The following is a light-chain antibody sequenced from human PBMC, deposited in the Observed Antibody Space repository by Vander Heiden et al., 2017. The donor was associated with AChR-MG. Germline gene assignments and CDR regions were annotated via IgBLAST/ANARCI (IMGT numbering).Light chain of an antibody. CDR1: SSNLGSNY. J-gene: IGLJ3*02. CDR2: NNN. Sequence: QSVLTQPPSASGTPGQRVTISCSGSSSNLGSNYVYWYQQLPGTAPKLLIYNNNQRPSGVPDRFSGSKSGTSASLAISGLRSEDEANYYCAAWDDSLSGPVFGGGTKLTVL. CDR3: AAWDDSLSGPV. V-gene: IGLV1-47*02.